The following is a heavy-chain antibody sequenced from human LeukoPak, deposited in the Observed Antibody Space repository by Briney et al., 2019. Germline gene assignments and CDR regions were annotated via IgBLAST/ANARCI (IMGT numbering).Heavy chain of an antibody. CDR1: GFTFSNYD. CDR3: ARGEEKATITALDS. D-gene: IGHD5-24*01. Sequence: GGSLRLSCAASGFTFSNYDMNWVRQAPGKGLEWVSAISNSSTYIYYASSINGRFTISKTNADKLPLLLIYSLRAVDTAVYFCARGEEKATITALDSWGQGTLVTVSS. V-gene: IGHV3-21*01. J-gene: IGHJ4*02. CDR2: ISNSSTYI.